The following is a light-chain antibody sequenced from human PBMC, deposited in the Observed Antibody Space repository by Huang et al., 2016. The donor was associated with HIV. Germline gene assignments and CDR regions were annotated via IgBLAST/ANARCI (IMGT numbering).Light chain of an antibody. Sequence: DIQMTQSPSSLSASVGDRVTIICRASQVISKSLAWYQQKPVKAPKLLLYATSKLESGVPSRFSGIGSGTHYTLTISTRQPEDLATYYCQQYQSVPWTFGQGTKVAI. CDR1: QVISKS. V-gene: IGKV1-NL1*01. CDR2: ATS. CDR3: QQYQSVPWT. J-gene: IGKJ1*01.